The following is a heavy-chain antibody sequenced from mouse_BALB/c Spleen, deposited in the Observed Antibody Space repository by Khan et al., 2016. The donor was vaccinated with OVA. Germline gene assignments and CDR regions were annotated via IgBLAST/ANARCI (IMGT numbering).Heavy chain of an antibody. Sequence: QVQLQQSGPGLVAPSQSLSITCTVSGFSLTSYGVHWVRQPPGKGLEWLVVIWSDGSTNYNSVLKSRLSISKDNSKSQVFLKMNSLQTDDTAIYYCARWFDGYSSLYAMDYWGRGTSVTVSS. CDR3: ARWFDGYSSLYAMDY. CDR1: GFSLTSYG. J-gene: IGHJ4*01. V-gene: IGHV2-6*02. D-gene: IGHD2-3*01. CDR2: IWSDGST.